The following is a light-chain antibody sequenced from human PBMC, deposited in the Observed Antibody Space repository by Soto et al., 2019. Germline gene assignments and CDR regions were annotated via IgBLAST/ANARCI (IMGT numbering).Light chain of an antibody. V-gene: IGLV1-47*02. CDR1: SSNIGSNY. Sequence: QSVLTQPPSASGTPGQRVTISCSGSSSNIGSNYVYWYQQLPGTAPKLLIYSNNQRPSGVPDRFSGSKSGTSASLAISGLRSEDEADYYCAAWDDSLSGHWVFGGGTKLTVL. CDR2: SNN. J-gene: IGLJ3*02. CDR3: AAWDDSLSGHWV.